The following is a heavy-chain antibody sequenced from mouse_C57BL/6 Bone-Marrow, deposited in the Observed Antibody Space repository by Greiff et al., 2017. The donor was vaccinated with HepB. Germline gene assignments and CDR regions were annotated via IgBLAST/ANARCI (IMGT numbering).Heavy chain of an antibody. CDR1: GFNIKDDY. CDR2: IDPENGDT. V-gene: IGHV14-4*01. J-gene: IGHJ2*01. Sequence: EVQLQHSGAELVRPGASVKLSCTASGFNIKDDYMHWVKQRPEQGLEWIGWIDPENGDTEYASKFQGKATITADTSSNTAYLQLSSLTSEDTAVYYCTLTTVVATPFDYWGQGTTLTVSS. D-gene: IGHD1-1*01. CDR3: TLTTVVATPFDY.